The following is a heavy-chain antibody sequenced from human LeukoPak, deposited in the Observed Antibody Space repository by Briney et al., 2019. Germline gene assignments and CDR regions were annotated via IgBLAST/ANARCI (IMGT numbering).Heavy chain of an antibody. D-gene: IGHD3-10*02. CDR2: ISSSSSYI. Sequence: GSLRLSCAASGFTFSSYAMSWVRQAPGKGLEWVSSISSSSSYIYYADSVKGRFTISRDNAKNSLYLQVNSLRAEDTAVYYCARDRYYVGFDYWGQGTLVTVSS. CDR1: GFTFSSYA. J-gene: IGHJ4*02. CDR3: ARDRYYVGFDY. V-gene: IGHV3-21*01.